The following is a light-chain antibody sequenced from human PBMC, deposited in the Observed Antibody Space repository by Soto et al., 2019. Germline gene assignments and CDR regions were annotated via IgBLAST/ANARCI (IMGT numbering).Light chain of an antibody. CDR2: SNN. Sequence: QSVLTQPPSASGTAGQRVTISCSGSRSNIGVNTVHWYQQLPRTAPKLLIHSNNQRPSGVPDRFSGSKSGTSGSLAISGLQSEDEADFYCAAWDDSLNGWVFGGGTKLTVL. CDR3: AAWDDSLNGWV. V-gene: IGLV1-44*01. J-gene: IGLJ3*02. CDR1: RSNIGVNT.